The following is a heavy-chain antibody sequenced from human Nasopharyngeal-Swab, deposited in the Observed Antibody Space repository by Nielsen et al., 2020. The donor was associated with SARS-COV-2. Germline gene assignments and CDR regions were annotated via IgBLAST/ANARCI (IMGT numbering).Heavy chain of an antibody. Sequence: GGSLRLFCAASGFTFTRYPMHWVRQAPGKGLEWVAVISNDGSKEFSADSVRGRFTVSRDNSKNTLYLQMSSLRDEDTGVYFCARVEESSRNYHYYMDVWGEGTTVTVSS. CDR1: GFTFTRYP. J-gene: IGHJ6*03. CDR2: ISNDGSKE. V-gene: IGHV3-30-3*01. D-gene: IGHD3-16*01. CDR3: ARVEESSRNYHYYMDV.